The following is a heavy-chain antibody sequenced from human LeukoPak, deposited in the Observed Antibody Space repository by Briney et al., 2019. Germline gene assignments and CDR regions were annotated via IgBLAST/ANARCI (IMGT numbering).Heavy chain of an antibody. CDR1: GSSISSYY. Sequence: SETLSLTCTVSGSSISSYYWSWIRQPPGKGLEWIGYIYYSGSTNYNPSLKSRVTISVDTSKNQFSLRLSSVTAADTAVYYCARDRTRGSYYPSWFDPWGQGTLVTVSS. V-gene: IGHV4-59*01. D-gene: IGHD1-26*01. J-gene: IGHJ5*02. CDR2: IYYSGST. CDR3: ARDRTRGSYYPSWFDP.